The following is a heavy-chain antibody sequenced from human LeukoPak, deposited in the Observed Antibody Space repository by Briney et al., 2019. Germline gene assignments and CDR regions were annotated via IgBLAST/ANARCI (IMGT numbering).Heavy chain of an antibody. V-gene: IGHV1-8*01. CDR3: ARGGSGDPIDY. Sequence: ASVTVSCKASGYTFSTYDINWVRQATGRGLEWMGWMNPYSGNTAYAQNFQGRVTMTRNTAISTAYMELSSLRSEDTAVYYCARGGSGDPIDYWGQGTLVTVSS. CDR1: GYTFSTYD. D-gene: IGHD7-27*01. J-gene: IGHJ4*02. CDR2: MNPYSGNT.